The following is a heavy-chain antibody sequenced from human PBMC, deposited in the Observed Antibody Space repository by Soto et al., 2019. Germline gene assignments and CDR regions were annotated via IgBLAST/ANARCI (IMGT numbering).Heavy chain of an antibody. CDR1: GYTFTSYG. CDR2: ISAYNGNT. D-gene: IGHD3-3*01. CDR3: ARDQEVLRFLEWYLDAFDI. J-gene: IGHJ3*02. V-gene: IGHV1-18*01. Sequence: QVQLVQSGAEVKKPGASVKVSCKASGYTFTSYGISWVRQAPGQGLEWMGWISAYNGNTNYAQKLQGRVTITTDTSTSTAYMELRSLRSDDTAVYYCARDQEVLRFLEWYLDAFDIWGQGTMVTVSS.